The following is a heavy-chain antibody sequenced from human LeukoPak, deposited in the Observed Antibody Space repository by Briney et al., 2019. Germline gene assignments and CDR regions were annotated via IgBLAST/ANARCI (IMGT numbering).Heavy chain of an antibody. CDR3: ARDRGKYSSSPGEFDY. D-gene: IGHD6-6*01. CDR2: IYYSGST. V-gene: IGHV4-30-4*08. CDR1: GGSISSGDYY. Sequence: SETLSLTCTVSGGSISSGDYYWSWIRPPPGKGLEWIGYIYYSGSTYYNPSLKSRVTISVDTSKNQFSLKLSSVTAADTAVYYCARDRGKYSSSPGEFDYWGQGTLVTVSS. J-gene: IGHJ4*02.